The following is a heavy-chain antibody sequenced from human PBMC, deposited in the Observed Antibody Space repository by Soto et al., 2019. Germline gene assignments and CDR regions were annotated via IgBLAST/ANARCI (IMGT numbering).Heavy chain of an antibody. J-gene: IGHJ4*02. V-gene: IGHV3-23*01. CDR3: AKDRAGNFDY. D-gene: IGHD1-1*01. CDR1: GFTFSSNA. CDR2: ISGSGGST. Sequence: EVQLLESGGGLVQPGGSLRISCAASGFTFSSNAMSWVRQAPGKGLEWVSAISGSGGSTYYADPVKGRFTISRDNSKNTLYLQMNSLRAEDTAVYYCAKDRAGNFDYWGQGTLVTVSS.